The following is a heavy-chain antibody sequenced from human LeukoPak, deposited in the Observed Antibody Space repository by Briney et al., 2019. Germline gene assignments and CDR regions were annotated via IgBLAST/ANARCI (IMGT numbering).Heavy chain of an antibody. CDR1: GGSISSYY. V-gene: IGHV4-59*01. CDR2: IYYSGST. CDR3: ARKGRFGELLA. D-gene: IGHD3-10*01. Sequence: ASETLSLTCTVSGGSISSYYWSWIRQPPGKGLEWIGYIYYSGSTNYNPSLKSRVTISVDTSKNQFSLKLSSVTAADTAVYYCARKGRFGELLAWGQGTLVTVSS. J-gene: IGHJ4*02.